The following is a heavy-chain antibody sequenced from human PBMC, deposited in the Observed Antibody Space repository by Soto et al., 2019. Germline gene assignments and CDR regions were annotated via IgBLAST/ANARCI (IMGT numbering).Heavy chain of an antibody. V-gene: IGHV3-33*01. Sequence: QVQLVESGGGVVQPGRSLRLSCAASGFTFSSYGMHWVRQAPGKGLEWVAVIWYDGSNKYYADSVKGRFTISRDNSKNTLYLQMNSLRAEDTAVYYCARPLTGYHGVTESGPYYYGMDVWGQGTTVTVSS. CDR1: GFTFSSYG. J-gene: IGHJ6*02. CDR2: IWYDGSNK. CDR3: ARPLTGYHGVTESGPYYYGMDV. D-gene: IGHD3-9*01.